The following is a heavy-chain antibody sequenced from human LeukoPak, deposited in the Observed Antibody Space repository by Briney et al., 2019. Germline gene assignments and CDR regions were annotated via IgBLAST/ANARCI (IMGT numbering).Heavy chain of an antibody. Sequence: PGGSLRLSCAASGFTFSSYAMHWVRQAPGKGLEWVAVISYDGSNKYYADSVKGRFTISRDNSKNTLYLQMNSLRAEDTAVYYCASTYSSSPRGYWGQGTLVTVSS. V-gene: IGHV3-30-3*01. CDR1: GFTFSSYA. D-gene: IGHD6-13*01. CDR2: ISYDGSNK. J-gene: IGHJ4*02. CDR3: ASTYSSSPRGY.